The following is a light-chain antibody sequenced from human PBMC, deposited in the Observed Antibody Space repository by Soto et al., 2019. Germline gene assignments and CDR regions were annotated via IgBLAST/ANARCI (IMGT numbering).Light chain of an antibody. CDR3: QHYNSYGT. J-gene: IGKJ1*01. CDR1: QGIRID. CDR2: HAS. Sequence: DIQMTPSPSSLSAYVGDRVPITCRASQGIRIDLGWFQQRPGKAPKILIYHASSLETGVPSRFSGSGSGTEFTLTISSLQPDDFATYYCQHYNSYGTFGQGTKVDI. V-gene: IGKV1-17*01.